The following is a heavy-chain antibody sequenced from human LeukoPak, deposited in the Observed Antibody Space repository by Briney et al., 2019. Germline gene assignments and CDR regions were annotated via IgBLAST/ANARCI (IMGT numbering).Heavy chain of an antibody. CDR1: GFTFSSFW. V-gene: IGHV3-74*01. Sequence: GGSLRLSCAASGFTFSSFWMHWVRQAPGKGLVWVSGINTDGSNTIYADSVKGRFTISRDNAKNTLYLQMNSLRAEDTAVYYCTRDQSTEGPTTADYWGQGTLVTVSS. CDR2: INTDGSNT. D-gene: IGHD1-26*01. CDR3: TRDQSTEGPTTADY. J-gene: IGHJ4*02.